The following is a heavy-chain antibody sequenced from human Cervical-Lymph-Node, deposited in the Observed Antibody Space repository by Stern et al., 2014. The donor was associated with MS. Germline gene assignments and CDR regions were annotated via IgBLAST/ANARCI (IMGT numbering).Heavy chain of an antibody. CDR3: ARGWGDPRH. CDR2: ITVYNGNT. Sequence: VQLVESGAEVKKPGASVNVSCKASGYTFSSFAITWVRQAPGQGLEWMGTITVYNGNTNYAQRVQDRVTMTTDTSTNPAYMEGRTLRSDDPAVYSCARGWGDPRHWGQGTLVTVSS. CDR1: GYTFSSFA. D-gene: IGHD3-16*01. V-gene: IGHV1-18*01. J-gene: IGHJ4*02.